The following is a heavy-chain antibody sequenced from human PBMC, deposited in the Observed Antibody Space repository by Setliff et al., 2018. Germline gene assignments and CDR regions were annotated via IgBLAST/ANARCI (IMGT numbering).Heavy chain of an antibody. CDR1: GASFSDYY. J-gene: IGHJ6*03. Sequence: SETLSLTCAVSGASFSDYYWTWIRQSPGKGLEWIGEINHSGSTNYNPSLKSRVTMSVDTAKNQFSLRLTSVTAADTAVYYCARMAVRVASRPSSPLDYYYYMDLWGKGATVTVSS. D-gene: IGHD6-6*01. V-gene: IGHV4-34*01. CDR3: ARMAVRVASRPSSPLDYYYYMDL. CDR2: INHSGST.